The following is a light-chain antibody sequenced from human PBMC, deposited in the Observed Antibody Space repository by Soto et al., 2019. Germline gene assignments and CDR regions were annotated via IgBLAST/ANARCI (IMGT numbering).Light chain of an antibody. V-gene: IGKV3-11*01. CDR2: GAT. CDR3: QQRNNWRPIT. Sequence: EIALTQSPATISLSPGETATLSSRASQSVSGYIGWYQHKPGQAPRLLIHGATTRAKGIPARFSGSGSGADFTLTISSIEPEDFAFYDCQQRNNWRPITFGQGTRLDIK. CDR1: QSVSGY. J-gene: IGKJ5*01.